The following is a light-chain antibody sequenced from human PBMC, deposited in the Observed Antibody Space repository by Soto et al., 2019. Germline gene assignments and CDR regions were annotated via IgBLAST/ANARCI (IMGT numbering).Light chain of an antibody. J-gene: IGKJ5*01. CDR1: QSVWDG. Sequence: EIIMTQSPATLSVSPGEGATLSCRASQSVWDGVAWYQQKPGQAPRLLIYYTSTRATDIPDRFSGSGSGTEFTLTIRSLQSEDFALYYCQQYNDWPPITFGQGTRLEIK. CDR3: QQYNDWPPIT. V-gene: IGKV3-15*01. CDR2: YTS.